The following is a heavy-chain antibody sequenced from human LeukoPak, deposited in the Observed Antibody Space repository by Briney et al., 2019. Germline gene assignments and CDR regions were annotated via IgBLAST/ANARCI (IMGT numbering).Heavy chain of an antibody. V-gene: IGHV1-46*01. CDR2: INPSGGST. Sequence: ASVKVSCKASGYTFTGYYMHWVRQAPGQGLEWMGIINPSGGSTSYAQKFQGRVTMTRDMSTSTVYMELSSLRSEDTAVYYCARDVYGSGSYYTTIDYWGQGTLVTVSS. CDR1: GYTFTGYY. D-gene: IGHD3-10*01. CDR3: ARDVYGSGSYYTTIDY. J-gene: IGHJ4*02.